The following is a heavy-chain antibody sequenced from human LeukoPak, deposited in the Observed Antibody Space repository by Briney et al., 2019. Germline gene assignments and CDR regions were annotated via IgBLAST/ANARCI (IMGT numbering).Heavy chain of an antibody. CDR3: ARDRGLRYFDWLLRY. Sequence: GASVKVSCKASGYTFTGYYMHWVRQAPGQGLEWMGRINPNGGGTNYAQKFQGRVTMTRDTSISTAYMELSRLRSDDTAVYYCARDRGLRYFDWLLRYWGQGTLVTVSS. CDR1: GYTFTGYY. V-gene: IGHV1-2*06. CDR2: INPNGGGT. D-gene: IGHD3-9*01. J-gene: IGHJ4*02.